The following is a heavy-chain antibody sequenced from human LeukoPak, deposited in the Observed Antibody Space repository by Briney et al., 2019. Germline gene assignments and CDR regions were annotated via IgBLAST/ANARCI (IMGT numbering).Heavy chain of an antibody. J-gene: IGHJ4*02. CDR1: GFDFSSNW. Sequence: PGGSLRLSCAASGFDFSSNWMHWVRHAPGQGLVWVSRINSDGSSTNYADSVRGRFTISRDNAKNTLYLQMNSLRAEDTAVYYCARVGATSYYWGQGTLVTVSS. CDR2: INSDGSST. V-gene: IGHV3-74*01. D-gene: IGHD1-26*01. CDR3: ARVGATSYY.